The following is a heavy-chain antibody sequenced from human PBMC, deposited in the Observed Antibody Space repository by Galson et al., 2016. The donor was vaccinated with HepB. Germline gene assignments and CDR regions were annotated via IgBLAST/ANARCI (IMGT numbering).Heavy chain of an antibody. CDR1: GDSISSDSYF. V-gene: IGHV4-61*03. CDR2: INYSGTT. CDR3: ARVLYGDYVGYFDS. Sequence: ETLSLTCIVSGDSISSDSYFWSWIRQAPGKRLEWIGYINYSGTTSYNPSLKSRVSMSVDTSKNRFSLRLISVTSTDSSVYYCARVLYGDYVGYFDSWGQGTLVAVAS. J-gene: IGHJ4*02. D-gene: IGHD4-17*01.